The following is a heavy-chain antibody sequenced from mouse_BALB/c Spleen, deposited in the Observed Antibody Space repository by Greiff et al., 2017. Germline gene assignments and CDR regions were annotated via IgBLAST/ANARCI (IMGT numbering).Heavy chain of an antibody. CDR3: ARGGYEMDY. V-gene: IGHV1-12*01. D-gene: IGHD2-2*01. J-gene: IGHJ4*01. CDR1: GYTFTSYN. Sequence: QVQLQQPGAELVKPGASVKMSCKASGYTFTSYNMHWVKQTPGQGLEWIGAIYPGNGDTSYNQKFKGKATLTADKSSSTAYMQLSSLTSEDSAVYYCARGGYEMDYWGQGTSVTVSS. CDR2: IYPGNGDT.